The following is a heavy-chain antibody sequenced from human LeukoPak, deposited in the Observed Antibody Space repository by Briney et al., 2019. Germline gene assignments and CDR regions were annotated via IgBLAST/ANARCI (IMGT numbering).Heavy chain of an antibody. J-gene: IGHJ4*02. V-gene: IGHV4-34*01. CDR2: INHSGST. Sequence: PSETPSLTCAVYGGSFSGYYWSWIRQPPGKGLEWIGEINHSGSTNYNPSLKSRVTISVDTSKNQFSLKLSSVTAADTAVYYCARATLQLERRPFDYWGQGTLVTVSP. CDR3: ARATLQLERRPFDY. CDR1: GGSFSGYY. D-gene: IGHD1-1*01.